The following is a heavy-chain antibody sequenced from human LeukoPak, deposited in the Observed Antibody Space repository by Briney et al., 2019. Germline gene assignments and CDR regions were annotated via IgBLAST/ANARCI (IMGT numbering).Heavy chain of an antibody. J-gene: IGHJ6*03. D-gene: IGHD6-19*01. V-gene: IGHV1-18*01. CDR2: ISAYNGNT. CDR3: ARVGNSGWTNYYYYYYYMDV. Sequence: ASVKVSCKASGYTFTSYGISWVRQAPGQGLEWMGWISAYNGNTNYAQKLQGRVTMTTDTSTSTAYMELRSLRSDDTAVYYCARVGNSGWTNYYYYYYYMDVWGKGTTVTVSS. CDR1: GYTFTSYG.